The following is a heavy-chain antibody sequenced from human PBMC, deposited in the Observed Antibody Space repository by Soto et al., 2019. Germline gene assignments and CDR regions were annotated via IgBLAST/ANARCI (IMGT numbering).Heavy chain of an antibody. CDR1: GFTVSTYN. CDR3: ARKLSGAVQGWAYGMDV. V-gene: IGHV3-53*02. D-gene: IGHD1-26*01. J-gene: IGHJ6*02. Sequence: EVHLVASGGGLMQPGGSLRLSCAASGFTVSTYNMIWVLQAPVKGLEWVSVTYSGGSTQYADSVKGRFTVSRDNSKNTLYLQMSSLRDEDTAVYYCARKLSGAVQGWAYGMDVWGRGTTVTVSS. CDR2: TYSGGST.